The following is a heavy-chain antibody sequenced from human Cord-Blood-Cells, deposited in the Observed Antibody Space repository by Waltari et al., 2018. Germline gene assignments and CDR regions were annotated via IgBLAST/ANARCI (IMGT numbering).Heavy chain of an antibody. Sequence: QVQLVQSGPEVKKPGSSVKVSCKASGGTFSSYAISWVRQAPGQGREWMGGINHIFATATHAQKFQGRFTIAADESTSTAYMELGTLRSENTAVYYCAGSANDNWFDPWGQGTLVTLAS. CDR2: INHIFATA. CDR1: GGTFSSYA. CDR3: AGSANDNWFDP. J-gene: IGHJ5*02. D-gene: IGHD1-1*01. V-gene: IGHV1-69*01.